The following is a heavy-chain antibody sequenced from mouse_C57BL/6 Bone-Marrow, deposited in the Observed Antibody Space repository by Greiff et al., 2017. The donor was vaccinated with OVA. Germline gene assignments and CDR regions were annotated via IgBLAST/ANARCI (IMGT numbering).Heavy chain of an antibody. CDR3: TGGGDCLDY. CDR2: IYPTSGDT. D-gene: IGHD2-13*01. Sequence: VQLQQSGAELVRPGASVKLSCKASGYTFTSYCISWVKQRPGQGLEWIGEIYPTSGDTYYNEKFKGKATLTVDKSSSTAYLELRSLTSRDSAVFICTGGGDCLDYWGQGTTLTVSS. J-gene: IGHJ2*01. CDR1: GYTFTSYC. V-gene: IGHV1-81*01.